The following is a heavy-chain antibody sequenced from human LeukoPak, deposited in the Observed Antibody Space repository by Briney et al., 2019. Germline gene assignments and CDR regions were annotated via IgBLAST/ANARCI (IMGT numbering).Heavy chain of an antibody. CDR1: GFTLSNFA. D-gene: IGHD5-12*01. CDR2: ISDDGSNK. Sequence: GGSLRLSCAASGFTLSNFAVHWVRQPPGKGLEWVAVISDDGSNKYYAEYVRGRFTISRSTPRNTLYLQMDSLRPEDTAVYYCARGTGDYDYPLRDRWYFDLWGRGTLVTVSS. V-gene: IGHV3-30-3*01. J-gene: IGHJ2*01. CDR3: ARGTGDYDYPLRDRWYFDL.